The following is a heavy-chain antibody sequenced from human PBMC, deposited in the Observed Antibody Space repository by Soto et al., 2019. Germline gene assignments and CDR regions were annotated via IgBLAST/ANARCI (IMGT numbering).Heavy chain of an antibody. V-gene: IGHV3-30*18. CDR3: AKALVPLYDSSGYYDY. CDR1: GFTFSSYG. Sequence: QVQLVESGGGVVQPGRSLRLSCAASGFTFSSYGMHWVRQAPGKGLEWVAVISYDGSNKYYADSVKGRFTISRDNSKNTLYLQMNSLRAEDTAVYYCAKALVPLYDSSGYYDYWGQGTLVTVSS. J-gene: IGHJ4*02. D-gene: IGHD3-22*01. CDR2: ISYDGSNK.